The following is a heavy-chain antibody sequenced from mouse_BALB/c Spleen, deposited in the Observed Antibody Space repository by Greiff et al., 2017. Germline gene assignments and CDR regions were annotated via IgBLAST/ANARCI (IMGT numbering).Heavy chain of an antibody. CDR1: GFTFSSYA. J-gene: IGHJ1*01. Sequence: EVMLVESGGGLVKPGGSLKLSCAASGFTFSSYAMSWVRQTPEKRLEWVATISSGGSYTYYPDSVKGRFTISRDNAKNTLYLQMSSLRSEDTAMYYCARITFTTAWYFDVWGAGTTVTVSS. D-gene: IGHD1-2*01. CDR2: ISSGGSYT. V-gene: IGHV5-9-1*01. CDR3: ARITFTTAWYFDV.